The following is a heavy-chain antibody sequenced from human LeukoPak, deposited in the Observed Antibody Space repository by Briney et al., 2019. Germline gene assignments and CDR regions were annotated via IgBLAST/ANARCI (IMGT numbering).Heavy chain of an antibody. D-gene: IGHD2-2*01. V-gene: IGHV3-64*01. CDR2: ISSNGGST. Sequence: GGSLRLSCAASGFTFSSYAMHWVRQAPGKGLEYVSAISSNGGSTYYANSVKGRFTISRDNSKNTLYLQMGSLRAEDMAVYYCARDGLDCSSTSCYGDYWGQGTLVTVSS. CDR1: GFTFSSYA. CDR3: ARDGLDCSSTSCYGDY. J-gene: IGHJ4*02.